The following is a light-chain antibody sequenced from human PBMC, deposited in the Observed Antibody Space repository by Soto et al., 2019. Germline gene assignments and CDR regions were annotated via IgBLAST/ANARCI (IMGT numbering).Light chain of an antibody. CDR2: EVS. J-gene: IGLJ1*01. CDR3: SPYTTSSSYV. V-gene: IGLV2-14*01. Sequence: QSVLTQPASVSGSPGQSITISCTGTSSDIGNYDYVSWFQQHPGKAPKLLISEVSNRPSGVSYRFSGSKSGTTASLTISGLQAEEEADYYCSPYTTSSSYVCGGGNKV. CDR1: SSDIGNYDY.